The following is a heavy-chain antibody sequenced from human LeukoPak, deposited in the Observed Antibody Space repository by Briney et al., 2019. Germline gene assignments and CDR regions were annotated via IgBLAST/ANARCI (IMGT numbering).Heavy chain of an antibody. D-gene: IGHD2-15*01. CDR3: VRDPINRHCSGGSCYYYYGMDV. CDR1: GGTYSSYA. CDR2: IIPMFTTT. Sequence: ASVKVSCKASGGTYSSYAVNWVRQAPGQGLEWMGNIIPMFTTTNYAQNFQGRVTITADESATTAYMEVSSLRSEDTAVYYCVRDPINRHCSGGSCYYYYGMDVWGKGTTVTVYS. V-gene: IGHV1-69*13. J-gene: IGHJ6*04.